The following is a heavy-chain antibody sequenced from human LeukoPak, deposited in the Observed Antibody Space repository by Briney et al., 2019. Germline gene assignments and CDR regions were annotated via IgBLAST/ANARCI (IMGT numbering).Heavy chain of an antibody. Sequence: SETLSLTCAVYGGSFSGYYWSWIRQPPGKGLEWIGEINHSGSTNYNPSLKSRVTISVDTSKNQFSLKLSSVTAADTAVYYRARRTRYYDFWSGYRNWFDPWGQGTLVTVSS. V-gene: IGHV4-34*01. CDR1: GGSFSGYY. CDR2: INHSGST. CDR3: ARRTRYYDFWSGYRNWFDP. D-gene: IGHD3-3*01. J-gene: IGHJ5*02.